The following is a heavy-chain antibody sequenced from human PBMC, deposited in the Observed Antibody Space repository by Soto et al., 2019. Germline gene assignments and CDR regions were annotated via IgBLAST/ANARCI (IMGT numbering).Heavy chain of an antibody. CDR1: GGTFSGYA. Sequence: SVKVSCTASGGTFSGYAISWVRQAPGQGLEWMGGIIPIFGTANYAQKFQGRVTITADESTSTAYMELSSLRSEDTAVYYCARAPFPYYYDSSGYYFPTYYFDYWGQGTLVTVSS. V-gene: IGHV1-69*13. J-gene: IGHJ4*02. D-gene: IGHD3-22*01. CDR2: IIPIFGTA. CDR3: ARAPFPYYYDSSGYYFPTYYFDY.